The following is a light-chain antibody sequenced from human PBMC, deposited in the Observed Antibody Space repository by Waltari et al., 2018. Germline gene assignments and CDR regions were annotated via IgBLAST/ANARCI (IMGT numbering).Light chain of an antibody. J-gene: IGLJ3*02. V-gene: IGLV1-44*01. CDR1: SSNIGTNT. Sequence: QSVLTQPPSASGTPGQRVTISCSGSSSNIGTNTVNWYQQVPGAAPKLLIYGNKQRPSGVPYRFSGSKSGTSASLAISGLQSEDEADYYCATWDDYLRGVFGGGTKLTVL. CDR3: ATWDDYLRGV. CDR2: GNK.